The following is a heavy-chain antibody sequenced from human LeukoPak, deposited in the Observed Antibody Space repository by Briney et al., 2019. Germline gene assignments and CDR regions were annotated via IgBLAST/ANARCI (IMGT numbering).Heavy chain of an antibody. D-gene: IGHD6-19*01. Sequence: ASVKVSCKASGYTFTSYGISWVRQAPGQGLEWMGWISAYNGKTNYAQKLQGRVTMTTDTSTSTAYMELRSLRSDDTAVYYCARDRYRGRIAVAGTLSAYWGQGTLVTVSS. CDR3: ARDRYRGRIAVAGTLSAY. V-gene: IGHV1-18*01. CDR1: GYTFTSYG. J-gene: IGHJ4*02. CDR2: ISAYNGKT.